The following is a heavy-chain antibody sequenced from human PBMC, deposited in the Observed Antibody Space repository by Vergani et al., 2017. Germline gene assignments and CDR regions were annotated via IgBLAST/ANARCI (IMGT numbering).Heavy chain of an antibody. V-gene: IGHV4-34*01. CDR3: ARGGIAAAVWFDP. D-gene: IGHD6-13*01. CDR1: GGSFSGYY. CDR2: INHSGST. Sequence: QVQLQQWGAGLLKPSETLSLTCAVYGGSFSGYYWSWNRQPPGKGLEWIGEINHSGSTNYNPSLKSRVTISVDTSKNQFSLKLSSVTAADTAGYYCARGGIAAAVWFDPWGQGTLVTVSS. J-gene: IGHJ5*02.